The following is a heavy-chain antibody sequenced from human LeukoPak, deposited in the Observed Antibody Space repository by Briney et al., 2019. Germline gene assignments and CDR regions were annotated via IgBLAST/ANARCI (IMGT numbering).Heavy chain of an antibody. CDR1: GGSFSGYY. CDR2: INHSGST. D-gene: IGHD6-19*01. Sequence: SETLSLTCAVYGGSFSGYYWSWIRQPPGKGLEWIVEINHSGSTNYNPSLKSRVTISVDTSKNQFSLKLSSVTAADTAVYYCARGLYSSGWYRGYWYFDLWGRGTLVTVSS. CDR3: ARGLYSSGWYRGYWYFDL. V-gene: IGHV4-34*01. J-gene: IGHJ2*01.